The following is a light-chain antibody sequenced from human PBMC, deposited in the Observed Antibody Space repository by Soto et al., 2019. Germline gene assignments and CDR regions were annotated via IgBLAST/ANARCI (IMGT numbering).Light chain of an antibody. CDR3: QQRSNWPRT. V-gene: IGKV3-11*01. J-gene: IGKJ1*01. CDR2: DAS. CDR1: QSFNSIY. Sequence: IVLTQSACTLSLSPGERATLSCRASQSFNSIYLAWYQQKPGQAPRLLIYDASNRATGIPARFSGSGSGTDFTLTISSLEPEDFAVYYCQQRSNWPRTFGQGTKVDIK.